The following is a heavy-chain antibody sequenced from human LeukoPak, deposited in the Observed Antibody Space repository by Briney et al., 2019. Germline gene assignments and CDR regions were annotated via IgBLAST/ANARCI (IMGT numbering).Heavy chain of an antibody. J-gene: IGHJ6*03. Sequence: SVKLSCKASGGTFSSYAISWVRQAPGQGLEWMGGIIPIFGTANYAQKFQGRVTITTDESTSTAYMELSSLRSEDTAVYYCARSTDTQGAYYYMDVWGKGTTVTVSS. CDR2: IIPIFGTA. CDR3: ARSTDTQGAYYYMDV. D-gene: IGHD3-16*01. CDR1: GGTFSSYA. V-gene: IGHV1-69*05.